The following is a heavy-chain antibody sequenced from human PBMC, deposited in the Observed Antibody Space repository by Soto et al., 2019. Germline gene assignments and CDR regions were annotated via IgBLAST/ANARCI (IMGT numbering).Heavy chain of an antibody. D-gene: IGHD6-25*01. CDR3: AVVDSTGNWFDP. CDR1: GGSISSSDFY. V-gene: IGHV4-39*01. J-gene: IGHJ5*02. CDR2: MYYSGTT. Sequence: QLQLQESGPGLVKPSETLSLTCTVSGGSISSSDFYWGWLRQTPGKGLEFIGSMYYSGTTYYNPSLKSRVTSSVDTSKNQFTRKLISVTAADTAVYYCAVVDSTGNWFDPWGEGALVTVSS.